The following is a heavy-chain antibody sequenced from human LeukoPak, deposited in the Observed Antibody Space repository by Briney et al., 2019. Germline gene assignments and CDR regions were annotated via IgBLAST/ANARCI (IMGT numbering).Heavy chain of an antibody. CDR3: ARNIAAGTTTISGY. V-gene: IGHV3-20*04. J-gene: IGHJ4*02. CDR1: GFTFSSNW. CDR2: INWNGGST. D-gene: IGHD6-13*01. Sequence: GGSLRLSCAASGFTFSSNWMSWVRQAPGKGLEWVSGINWNGGSTGYADSVRGRFTISRDNAKNSLYLQMNSLRAEDTALYYCARNIAAGTTTISGYWGQGNLVTVSS.